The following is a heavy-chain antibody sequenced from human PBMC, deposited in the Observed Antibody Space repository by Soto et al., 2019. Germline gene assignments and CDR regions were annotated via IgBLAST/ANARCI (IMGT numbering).Heavy chain of an antibody. V-gene: IGHV3-33*01. J-gene: IGHJ4*02. D-gene: IGHD1-26*01. Sequence: QVQLVESGGGVVQPGRSLRLSCAASGFTFSSYGMHWVRQAPGKGLEWVAVIWYDGSNKYYADSVKGRFTISRDNSKNTLYLQMNGLRAEDTAVYYWARVPGGGGSYFLDYWGQGTLVTVSS. CDR2: IWYDGSNK. CDR1: GFTFSSYG. CDR3: ARVPGGGGSYFLDY.